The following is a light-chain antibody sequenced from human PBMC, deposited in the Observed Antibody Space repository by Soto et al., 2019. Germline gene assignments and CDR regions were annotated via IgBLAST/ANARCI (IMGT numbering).Light chain of an antibody. Sequence: IVLTQSPATLSVSPVERATLSCRASQIFANFLAWYLQRHGQAPRLLIYDTSTRAAGIPARLSGSGAGTEFTLTISSLQSEESAVYYCQQYDNWPTWTFGQGTKVEIK. CDR3: QQYDNWPTWT. CDR2: DTS. J-gene: IGKJ1*01. V-gene: IGKV3-15*01. CDR1: QIFANF.